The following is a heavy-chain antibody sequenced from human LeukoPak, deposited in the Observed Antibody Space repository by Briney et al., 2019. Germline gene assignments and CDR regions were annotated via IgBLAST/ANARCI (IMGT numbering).Heavy chain of an antibody. Sequence: GGSLRLSCAASGFTFSSYSMNLVRQAPGKGLEWVSSISSSSSYIYYADSVKGRFTISRDNAKNSLYLQMNSLRAEDTAVYYCASYGSGVIDYWGQGTLVTVSS. D-gene: IGHD3-10*01. CDR3: ASYGSGVIDY. J-gene: IGHJ4*02. V-gene: IGHV3-21*01. CDR2: ISSSSSYI. CDR1: GFTFSSYS.